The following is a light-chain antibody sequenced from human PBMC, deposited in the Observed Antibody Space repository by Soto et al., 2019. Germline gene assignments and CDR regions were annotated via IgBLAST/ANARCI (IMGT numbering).Light chain of an antibody. CDR3: AIWYSNTWV. V-gene: IGLV5-39*01. J-gene: IGLJ3*02. CDR1: SGIHVGTYS. CDR2: YKSDSDK. Sequence: QPVLTQPTSLSASHGASARFTCTLRSGIHVGTYSVHWFQQRPGSLPRYLLRYKSDSDKHQVSGVPIRFSGSGDSSTNAGLLRISGIQSEDEADYYCAIWYSNTWVFGGGTKLTVL.